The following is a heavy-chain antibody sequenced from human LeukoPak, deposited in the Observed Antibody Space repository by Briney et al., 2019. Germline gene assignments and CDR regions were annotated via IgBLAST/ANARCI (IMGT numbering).Heavy chain of an antibody. V-gene: IGHV4-59*01. J-gene: IGHJ4*02. CDR1: GGSISSYY. Sequence: SETLSLTCTVSGGSISSYYWSWIRQPPGKGLEWIGYIYHSGSTNYNPSLKSRVTISVDTSKNQFSLKLSSVTAADTAVYYCAREVRFGELLFDYWGQGTLVTVSS. D-gene: IGHD3-10*01. CDR2: IYHSGST. CDR3: AREVRFGELLFDY.